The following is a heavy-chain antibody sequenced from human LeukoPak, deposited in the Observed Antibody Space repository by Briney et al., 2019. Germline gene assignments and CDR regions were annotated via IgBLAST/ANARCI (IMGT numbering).Heavy chain of an antibody. CDR2: IYSGGST. V-gene: IGHV3-53*01. CDR3: ASNYYDSSGYLNY. D-gene: IGHD3-22*01. CDR1: GFTFSSYW. Sequence: PGGSLRLSCAASGFTFSSYWMNWARQAPGKGLEWVSVIYSGGSTYYADSVKGRFTISRDNSKNTLYLQMNSLRAEDTAVYYCASNYYDSSGYLNYWGQGTLVTVSS. J-gene: IGHJ4*02.